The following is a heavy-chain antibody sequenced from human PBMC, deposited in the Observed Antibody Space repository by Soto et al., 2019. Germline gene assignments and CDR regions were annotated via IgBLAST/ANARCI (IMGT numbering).Heavy chain of an antibody. J-gene: IGHJ3*02. D-gene: IGHD3-3*01. CDR1: GFTFTSSA. V-gene: IGHV1-58*02. Sequence: SVKVSCKDSGFTFTSSAMQWVRQARGQRLEWIGWIVVGSGNTNYAQKFQERVTITRDMSTSTAYMELSSLRSEDTAVYYCAADALYYDLWSGLPDAFDIWGQGTMVTVSS. CDR3: AADALYYDLWSGLPDAFDI. CDR2: IVVGSGNT.